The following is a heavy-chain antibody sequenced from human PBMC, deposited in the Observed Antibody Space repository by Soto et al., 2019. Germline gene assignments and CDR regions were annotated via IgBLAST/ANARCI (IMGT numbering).Heavy chain of an antibody. D-gene: IGHD2-21*01. V-gene: IGHV3-74*03. CDR1: GLTFRSYW. CDR3: VRDMQLWRLDS. Sequence: VQLLESGGGLVQAGESLRLSCAASGLTFRSYWMHWVRQAPGKGLVWVSRINTDGSVAMYVDSVKGRFTISRDNAKNTLYLHMNSLRAEDTAVYYCVRDMQLWRLDSWVQGTLVTVSS. J-gene: IGHJ4*02. CDR2: INTDGSVA.